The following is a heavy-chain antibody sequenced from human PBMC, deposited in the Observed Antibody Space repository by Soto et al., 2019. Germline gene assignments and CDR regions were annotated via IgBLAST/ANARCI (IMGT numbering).Heavy chain of an antibody. Sequence: QVQLVESGGGVVQPGTSLRLSCVGSGFTFRSYVIHWVRQAPGKGLEWVALTSYDGSNNFYGDSVKGRFTISRDNSRNTVELQMDSLRLEDTALYCARWGLTGGLDVWGQGTLVSVSS. CDR3: ARWGLTGGLDV. D-gene: IGHD3-16*01. CDR1: GFTFRSYV. J-gene: IGHJ4*02. V-gene: IGHV3-33*05. CDR2: TSYDGSNN.